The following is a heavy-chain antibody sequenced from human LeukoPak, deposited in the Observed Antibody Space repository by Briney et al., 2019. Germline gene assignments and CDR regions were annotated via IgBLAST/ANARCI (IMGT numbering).Heavy chain of an antibody. Sequence: SETLSLTCTVSGGSISSYYWSWIRQPPGKGLEWIGYIYYSGSTNYNPSLKSRVTISVDTSKNQFSLKLSSVTAAGTAVYYCARVTSGYYTIDAFDIWGQGTMVTVSS. V-gene: IGHV4-59*08. CDR2: IYYSGST. D-gene: IGHD3-3*01. J-gene: IGHJ3*02. CDR1: GGSISSYY. CDR3: ARVTSGYYTIDAFDI.